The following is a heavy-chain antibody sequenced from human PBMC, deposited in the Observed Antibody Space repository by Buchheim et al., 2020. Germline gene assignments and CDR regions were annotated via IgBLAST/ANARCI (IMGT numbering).Heavy chain of an antibody. D-gene: IGHD6-13*01. J-gene: IGHJ6*02. V-gene: IGHV3-23*01. Sequence: EVQLLESGGGLVQPGGSLRLSCAASGFTFSSYAMSWVRQAPGKGLEWVSAISGSGGSTYYADSVKGRFTISRDNSTNTLYLQMNSLRAEDTAVYYCAKDHMAAAGIMSYYGMDVWGQGTT. CDR3: AKDHMAAAGIMSYYGMDV. CDR2: ISGSGGST. CDR1: GFTFSSYA.